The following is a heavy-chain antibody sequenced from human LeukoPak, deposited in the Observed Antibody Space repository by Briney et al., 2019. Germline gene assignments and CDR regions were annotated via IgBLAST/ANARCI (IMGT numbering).Heavy chain of an antibody. Sequence: GGSLRLSCVASGFTFSSFALDWVRQAPGRGLEWISVVSRTGSTKYYEDSVKGRFTVSRDNSKNTVYLQMNSLRVDDSAVYYCAKRKNSPGYSSLDQWGQGTLVTVSS. CDR3: AKRKNSPGYSSLDQ. CDR1: GFTFSSFA. J-gene: IGHJ4*02. V-gene: IGHV3-23*01. CDR2: VSRTGSTK. D-gene: IGHD2-15*01.